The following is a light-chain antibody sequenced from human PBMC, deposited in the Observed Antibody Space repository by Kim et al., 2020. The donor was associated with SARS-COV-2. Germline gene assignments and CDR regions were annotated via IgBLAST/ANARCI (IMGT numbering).Light chain of an antibody. CDR3: QQYYSTPLT. CDR2: WAS. V-gene: IGKV4-1*01. Sequence: DIVMTQFPDSLAVSLGERATINCKSSQSVLYSSNNKNYLAWYQQKPGQPPKLLIYWASTRESGVPDRFSGSGSGTDFTLTISSLQAEDVAVYYCQQYYSTPLTFGGGTKVEI. CDR1: QSVLYSSNNKNY. J-gene: IGKJ4*01.